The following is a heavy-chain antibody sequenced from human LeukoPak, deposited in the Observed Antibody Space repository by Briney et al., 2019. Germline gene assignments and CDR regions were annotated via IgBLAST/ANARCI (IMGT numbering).Heavy chain of an antibody. CDR3: AKDRRSSWYDYFDY. CDR2: ILYHGGST. J-gene: IGHJ4*02. CDR1: GYTFSSYG. Sequence: GGSLRLSCAASGYTFSSYGMRWGLQAPPKRLEGGAGILYHGGSTYYAHSVKGRVTISGDNSKNTLYLQMNSLTAEDTAVYYCAKDRRSSWYDYFDYWGQGTLVTVSS. V-gene: IGHV3-30*02. D-gene: IGHD6-13*01.